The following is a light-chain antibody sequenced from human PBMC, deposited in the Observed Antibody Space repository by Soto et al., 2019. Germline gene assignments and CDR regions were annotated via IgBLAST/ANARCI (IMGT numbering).Light chain of an antibody. Sequence: EIVMTQSPATLSVSPGERATLSCRASQSVSSYLAWYQQKPGQAPRLLIYDASNRATGIPARFSGSGSGTDFTLTISSLEPEDFAVYYCQQRSNWPFNCGPGTKVDIK. CDR1: QSVSSY. V-gene: IGKV3-11*01. CDR2: DAS. J-gene: IGKJ3*01. CDR3: QQRSNWPFN.